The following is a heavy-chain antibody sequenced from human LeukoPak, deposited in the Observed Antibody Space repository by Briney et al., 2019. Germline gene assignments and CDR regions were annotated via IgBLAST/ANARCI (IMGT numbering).Heavy chain of an antibody. CDR2: INSRSTII. CDR3: AREGIGYYIDG. J-gene: IGHJ6*03. CDR1: GFTLSRYA. D-gene: IGHD2-15*01. Sequence: GGSLRLSCVASGFTLSRYAMHWVRQAPGKGLEWISYINSRSTIIKVAASVKGRIIISRDNGKNSLYLELNSLRAEDTALYYCAREGIGYYIDGWGKGATVIVSS. V-gene: IGHV3-48*01.